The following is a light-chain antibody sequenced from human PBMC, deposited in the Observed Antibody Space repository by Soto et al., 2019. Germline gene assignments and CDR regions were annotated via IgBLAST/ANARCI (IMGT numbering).Light chain of an antibody. CDR1: QSISSY. V-gene: IGKV1-39*01. CDR3: QQSYSTPPHT. CDR2: GAS. Sequence: DIQMTQSPSSLSPSVGDRVTITCRTSQSISSYLNWYQQKPGKAPKLLIYGASSLQSGVPSRFSGCGSGTDFTLTISSLQPEDFATYYCQQSYSTPPHTFGGGTKVEIK. J-gene: IGKJ4*01.